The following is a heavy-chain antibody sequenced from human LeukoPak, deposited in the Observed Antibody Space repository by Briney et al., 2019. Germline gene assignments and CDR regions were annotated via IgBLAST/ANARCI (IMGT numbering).Heavy chain of an antibody. CDR2: IYYSGST. CDR1: GGSISSSSYY. CDR3: VAYYYDSSGYYIFDY. J-gene: IGHJ4*02. Sequence: SETLSLTCTVSGGSISSSSYYWGWIRQPPGKGLEWIGSIYYSGSTYYNPSLKSRVTISVDTSKNQFSLKLSSVTAADTAVYYCVAYYYDSSGYYIFDYWGQGTLVTVSS. D-gene: IGHD3-22*01. V-gene: IGHV4-39*07.